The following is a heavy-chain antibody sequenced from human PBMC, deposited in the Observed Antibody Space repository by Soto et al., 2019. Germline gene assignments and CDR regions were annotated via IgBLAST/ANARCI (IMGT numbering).Heavy chain of an antibody. J-gene: IGHJ4*02. CDR1: GGTFSSYA. CDR3: ARAAYCSGGSCADFDY. D-gene: IGHD2-15*01. Sequence: ASVKVSCKASGGTFSSYAISWVRQAPGQGLEWMGIINPSGGSTSYAQKFQGRVTMTRDTSTSTVYMELSSLRSEDTAVYYCARAAYCSGGSCADFDYWGQGTLVTVSS. CDR2: INPSGGST. V-gene: IGHV1-46*01.